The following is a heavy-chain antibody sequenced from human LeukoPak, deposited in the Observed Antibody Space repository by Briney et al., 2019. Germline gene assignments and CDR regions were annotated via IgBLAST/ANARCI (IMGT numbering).Heavy chain of an antibody. CDR1: GFTFSSYE. CDR3: ATDDGGHYYGSGSLRY. CDR2: IRSTSNTI. Sequence: GGSLRLSCAASGFTFSSYEMNWVRQAPGKGLEWVSYIRSTSNTIYYADSVKGRFTISRDNAQNSLYLQKVNLRGEDTAVYYCATDDGGHYYGSGSLRYWGQGTLVTVSS. D-gene: IGHD3-10*01. V-gene: IGHV3-48*03. J-gene: IGHJ4*02.